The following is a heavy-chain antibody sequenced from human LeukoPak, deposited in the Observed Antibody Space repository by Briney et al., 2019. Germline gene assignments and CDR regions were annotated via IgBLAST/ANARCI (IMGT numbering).Heavy chain of an antibody. Sequence: SETLSLTCTVSGGSISSGSYYWSWIRQPAGKGLEWIGRIYTSGSTNYNPSLQSRVTISVDTSKNQFSLKLSSVTAADTAVYYCARGATAIVGATPPDYWGQGTLVTVSS. J-gene: IGHJ4*02. V-gene: IGHV4-61*02. CDR2: IYTSGST. D-gene: IGHD1-26*01. CDR1: GGSISSGSYY. CDR3: ARGATAIVGATPPDY.